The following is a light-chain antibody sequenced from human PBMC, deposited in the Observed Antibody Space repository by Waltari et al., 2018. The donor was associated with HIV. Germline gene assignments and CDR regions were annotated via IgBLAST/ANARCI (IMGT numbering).Light chain of an antibody. CDR2: GAS. CDR1: QSVSSN. V-gene: IGKV3-15*01. J-gene: IGKJ5*01. Sequence: EIVMTQSPATLSVSPGERATLSCRASQSVSSNLAWYQQKPGQAPRLLIYGASTRATGIPARFSVSGSETEFTLTISSLQSEDFAVYYCQQYNNWLLITFGQGTRLEIK. CDR3: QQYNNWLLIT.